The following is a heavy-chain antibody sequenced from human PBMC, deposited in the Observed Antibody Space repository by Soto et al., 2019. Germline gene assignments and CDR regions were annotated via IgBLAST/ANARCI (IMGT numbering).Heavy chain of an antibody. V-gene: IGHV3-23*01. CDR3: AKEFGSGYDSDY. CDR1: GFTFSSYA. Sequence: GGSLRLSCAASGFTFSSYAMSWVRQAPGKGLEWVSAISGSGGSTYYADSVKGRFTISRDNSKNTLSLQMSSLRADDTAVYYCAKEFGSGYDSDYWGQGTLVTVSS. CDR2: ISGSGGST. D-gene: IGHD5-12*01. J-gene: IGHJ4*02.